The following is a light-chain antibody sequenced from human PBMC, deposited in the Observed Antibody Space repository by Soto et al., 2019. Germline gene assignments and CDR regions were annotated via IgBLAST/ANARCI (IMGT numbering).Light chain of an antibody. Sequence: EIVMTQSPLSLPVTPGEPASISCRSSQSLLHSDGYNCLDWYLQKPGQSPQLLMYLGSNRAPGVPDMFSGSGSGTDFTLTISRVEAEDVGAYYCMQAIQTPPTFGKETRVEI. CDR1: QSLLHSDGYNC. CDR2: LGS. J-gene: IGKJ1*01. CDR3: MQAIQTPPT. V-gene: IGKV2-28*01.